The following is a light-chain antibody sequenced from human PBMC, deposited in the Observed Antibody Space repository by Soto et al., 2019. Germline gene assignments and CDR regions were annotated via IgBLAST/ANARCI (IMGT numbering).Light chain of an antibody. CDR1: SDDIGTYEY. V-gene: IGLV2-14*01. J-gene: IGLJ1*01. CDR3: SSYTSGSTLPWV. CDR2: GVY. Sequence: QSARSQPASVSGAPVQSINISCTGSSDDIGTYEYISWHQHHPGKAPKLIIFGVYDRPSGVSDRFSGSKSGNTASLTIFGLQLEDEAVYYCSSYTSGSTLPWVFGTGSKVTVL.